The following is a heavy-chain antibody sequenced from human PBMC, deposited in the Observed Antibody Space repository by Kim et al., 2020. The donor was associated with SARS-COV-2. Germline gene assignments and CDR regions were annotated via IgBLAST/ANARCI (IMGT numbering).Heavy chain of an antibody. J-gene: IGHJ4*02. CDR2: IYYSGST. CDR1: GGSISSGDYY. D-gene: IGHD3-10*01. Sequence: SETLSLTCTVSGGSISSGDYYWSWIRQPPGKGLEWIGYIYYSGSTYYNPSLKSRVTISVDTSKNQFSLKLSSVTAADTAVYYCARVSAGSGSYYLTNHLYYFDYWGQGTLVTVSS. V-gene: IGHV4-30-4*01. CDR3: ARVSAGSGSYYLTNHLYYFDY.